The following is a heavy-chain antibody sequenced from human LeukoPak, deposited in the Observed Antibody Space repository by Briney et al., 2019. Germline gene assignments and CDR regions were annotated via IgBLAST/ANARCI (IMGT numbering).Heavy chain of an antibody. J-gene: IGHJ4*02. CDR3: AKDISGDSSGYYYGGVDY. D-gene: IGHD3-22*01. CDR2: ISWNSGSI. Sequence: GGSLRLSCAASGFSFDEHAMHWVRQAPGKGLEWVSGISWNSGSIGYADSVKGRFTISRDNAKNSLYLQMNSLRAEDTALYYCAKDISGDSSGYYYGGVDYWGQGTLVTVSS. V-gene: IGHV3-9*01. CDR1: GFSFDEHA.